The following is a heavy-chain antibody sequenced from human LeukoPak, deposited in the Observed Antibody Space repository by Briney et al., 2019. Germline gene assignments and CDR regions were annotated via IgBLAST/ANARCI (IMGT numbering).Heavy chain of an antibody. CDR3: ATRPRDTSGYYLGAFDG. CDR1: GFIFSTYA. D-gene: IGHD3-22*01. V-gene: IGHV3-23*01. CDR2: IGASGAET. J-gene: IGHJ3*01. Sequence: PGGSLRLSCEASGFIFSTYAMAWVRQAPGKGLDWGSVIGASGAETYYSDSAKGRFTVSRDNSKDTLFLHMSSLRAEDTAVYFCATRPRDTSGYYLGAFDGWGQGTTVTVSS.